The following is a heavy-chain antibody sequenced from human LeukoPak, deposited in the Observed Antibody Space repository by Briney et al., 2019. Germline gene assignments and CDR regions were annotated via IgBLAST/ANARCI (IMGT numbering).Heavy chain of an antibody. CDR2: IIPIFGTA. D-gene: IGHD6-19*01. CDR3: AGYSSGWGAFDY. CDR1: GGTFSSYA. Sequence: ASVKVSCKASGGTFSSYAISWVRQAPGQGLEWMGAIIPIFGTANYAQKFQGRVTITADESTSTAYMELSSLRSEDTAVYYCAGYSSGWGAFDYWGQGTLVTVSS. J-gene: IGHJ4*02. V-gene: IGHV1-69*13.